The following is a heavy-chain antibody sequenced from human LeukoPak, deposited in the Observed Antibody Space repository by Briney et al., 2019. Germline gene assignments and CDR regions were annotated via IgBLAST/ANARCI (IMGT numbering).Heavy chain of an antibody. CDR2: IVVGSGNT. CDR3: AAERVYYDFWSGPDY. V-gene: IGHV1-58*01. D-gene: IGHD3-3*01. Sequence: SVKVSCKASGFTFTSSAVQWVRQARGQRLEWIGWIVVGSGNTNYAQKFQERVTITRDMSTSTAYMELSSLRSEDTAVYYCAAERVYYDFWSGPDYWGQGTLVTVSP. CDR1: GFTFTSSA. J-gene: IGHJ4*02.